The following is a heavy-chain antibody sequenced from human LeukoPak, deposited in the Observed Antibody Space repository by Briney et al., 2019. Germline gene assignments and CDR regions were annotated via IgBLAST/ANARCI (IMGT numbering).Heavy chain of an antibody. CDR2: IRYDGSNK. D-gene: IGHD6-13*01. CDR3: AKISGYSSSWYYIYYYYYMDV. J-gene: IGHJ6*03. CDR1: GFTFSSYG. Sequence: GGSLRLSCAASGFTFSSYGMHWVRQAPGKGLEWVAFIRYDGSNKKYSDSVKGRFTVSRDTSKNTLYLQMNSLRAEDTAVYYCAKISGYSSSWYYIYYYYYMDVWGKGTTVTVSS. V-gene: IGHV3-30*02.